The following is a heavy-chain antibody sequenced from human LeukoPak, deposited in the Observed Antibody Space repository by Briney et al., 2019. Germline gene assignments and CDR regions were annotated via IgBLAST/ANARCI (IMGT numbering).Heavy chain of an antibody. CDR2: ISGSGGST. CDR1: GFTFSSYA. V-gene: IGHV3-23*01. D-gene: IGHD1-1*01. J-gene: IGHJ4*02. Sequence: GGSLRLSCAASGFTFSSYAMSWVRQAPGKGLEWVSAISGSGGSTYYADSVKGRFTISRDNSKNTLYLQMNSLRAEDTAVYYCAKVGAWHDYAPAFGYWGQGTPVTGFS. CDR3: AKVGAWHDYAPAFGY.